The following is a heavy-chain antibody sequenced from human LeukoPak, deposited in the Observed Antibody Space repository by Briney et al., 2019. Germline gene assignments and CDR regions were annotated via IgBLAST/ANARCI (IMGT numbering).Heavy chain of an antibody. J-gene: IGHJ6*02. D-gene: IGHD5-12*01. CDR3: ARAPVDIVATIGYYYGMDV. V-gene: IGHV3-11*01. Sequence: GGSLRLSCAASGFTFSDYYMSWICQAPGKGLEWVSYISSSGSTIYYADSVKGRFTISRDNAKNSLYLQMNSLRAEDTAVYYCARAPVDIVATIGYYYGMDVWGQGTTVTVSS. CDR1: GFTFSDYY. CDR2: ISSSGSTI.